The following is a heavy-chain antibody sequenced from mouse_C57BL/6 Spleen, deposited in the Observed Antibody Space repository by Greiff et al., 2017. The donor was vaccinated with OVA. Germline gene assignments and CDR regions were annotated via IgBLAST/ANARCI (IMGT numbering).Heavy chain of an antibody. CDR1: GYTFTSYW. Sequence: QVQLQQSGTELVKPGASVKLSCKASGYTFTSYWMHWVKQRPGQGLEWIGNINPSNGGTNYNEKFKSKATLTVDKSSSTAYMQLSSLTSEDSAVYYCARREVTTVVATDYAMDYWGQGTSVTVSS. J-gene: IGHJ4*01. D-gene: IGHD1-1*01. CDR2: INPSNGGT. V-gene: IGHV1-53*01. CDR3: ARREVTTVVATDYAMDY.